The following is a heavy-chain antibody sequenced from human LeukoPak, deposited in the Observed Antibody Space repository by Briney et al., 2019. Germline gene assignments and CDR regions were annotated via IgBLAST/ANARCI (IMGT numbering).Heavy chain of an antibody. CDR2: IAHDGSQT. CDR3: AKDGGSNSYWYFDL. Sequence: PGGSLRLSCAASRFTFSNYVMHWVRQAPGKGLEWVAVIAHDGSQTYYSDSVKGRFTISRDNSKNTLYLQMSSLRAEDTAVYFCAKDGGSNSYWYFDLWGRGTLVTVSS. J-gene: IGHJ2*01. D-gene: IGHD1-26*01. CDR1: RFTFSNYV. V-gene: IGHV3-30*04.